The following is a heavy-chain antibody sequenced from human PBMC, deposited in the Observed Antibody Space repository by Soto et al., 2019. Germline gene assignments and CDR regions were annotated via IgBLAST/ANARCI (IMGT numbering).Heavy chain of an antibody. D-gene: IGHD4-4*01. CDR1: GYTFNAYY. J-gene: IGHJ4*02. V-gene: IGHV1-2*04. CDR3: ARGSRVYTDY. Sequence: QVQLLQSGAEVKKPGASVRVSCKASGYTFNAYYMHWVRQAPGQGLEWMGWINPNSGGTKYAQKFLGWVTMTRDTSSNTAYMEVSRLTSDDTAVYYCARGSRVYTDYWGQGTLVTVSS. CDR2: INPNSGGT.